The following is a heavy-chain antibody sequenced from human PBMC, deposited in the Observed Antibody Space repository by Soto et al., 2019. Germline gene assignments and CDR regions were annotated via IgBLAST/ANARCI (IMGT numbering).Heavy chain of an antibody. CDR1: GFTVSSNY. CDR2: IYSGGST. CDR3: ARPYYYDSSGYLDAFDI. V-gene: IGHV3-66*04. J-gene: IGHJ3*02. Sequence: GGSLRLSCAASGFTVSSNYMSWVRQAPGKGLEWVSVIYSGGSTYYADSVKGRFTISRDNSKNTLYLQMNSLRAEDTAVYYCARPYYYDSSGYLDAFDIWGQGTMVTVSS. D-gene: IGHD3-22*01.